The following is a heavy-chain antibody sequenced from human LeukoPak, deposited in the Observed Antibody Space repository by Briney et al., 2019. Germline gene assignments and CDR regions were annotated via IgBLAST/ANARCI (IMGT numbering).Heavy chain of an antibody. Sequence: PSETLSLTCTVSGGSISSYYWSWIRQPAGKGLEWIGRIYTSGSTNYNPSLKSRVTMSVDTSKNQFSLKLSSVTAADTAVYYCARGAIFGVVPYYYYMDVWGKGTTVTVSS. J-gene: IGHJ6*03. CDR2: IYTSGST. D-gene: IGHD3-3*01. V-gene: IGHV4-4*07. CDR1: GGSISSYY. CDR3: ARGAIFGVVPYYYYMDV.